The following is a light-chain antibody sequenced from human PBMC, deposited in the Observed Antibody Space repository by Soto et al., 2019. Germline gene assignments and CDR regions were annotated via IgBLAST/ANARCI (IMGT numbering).Light chain of an antibody. V-gene: IGLV2-14*01. CDR3: SSYTSSSTLV. J-gene: IGLJ1*01. CDR1: SSDVGGYKY. Sequence: QSALTQPASVSGSHGQSITISCTGTSSDVGGYKYVSWYQQYPGKAPKLMIYEVSNRPSGVSYRFSGSKSGNTASLTISGLQAADEADYYCSSYTSSSTLVFGTGTKMTVL. CDR2: EVS.